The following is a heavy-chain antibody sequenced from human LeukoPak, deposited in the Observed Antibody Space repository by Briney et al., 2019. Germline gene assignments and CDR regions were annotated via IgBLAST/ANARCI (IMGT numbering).Heavy chain of an antibody. Sequence: SETLSLTCTVSGASISRSDYFWGWIRRHPGKGLEWIGSIYYSGSTYYSPSLKGRVTISVDTSKNQFSLKLNSVTAADTAVYYCARSSEYGDPFNYWGQGTLVTVFS. D-gene: IGHD4-17*01. CDR2: IYYSGST. CDR1: GASISRSDYF. CDR3: ARSSEYGDPFNY. J-gene: IGHJ4*02. V-gene: IGHV4-39*01.